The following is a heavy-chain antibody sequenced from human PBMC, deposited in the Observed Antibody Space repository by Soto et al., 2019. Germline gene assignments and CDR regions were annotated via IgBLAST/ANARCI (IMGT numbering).Heavy chain of an antibody. D-gene: IGHD3-9*01. CDR3: ARHRILTTMPYYGMDV. CDR2: IYPGDSDT. J-gene: IGHJ6*02. Sequence: GESLKISCKGSGYSFTSYWIGWVRQMPGKGLEWMGIIYPGDSDTRYSPSFQGQVTISADKSISTAYLQWSSLKASDTAMYYCARHRILTTMPYYGMDVWGQGTTVTVSS. V-gene: IGHV5-51*01. CDR1: GYSFTSYW.